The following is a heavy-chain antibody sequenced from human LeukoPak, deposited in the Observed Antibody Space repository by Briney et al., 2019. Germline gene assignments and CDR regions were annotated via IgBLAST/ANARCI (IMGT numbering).Heavy chain of an antibody. CDR1: GFTFSDDY. Sequence: PGGSLRLSCAASGFTFSDDYMSWIRQAPGKGLEWVSYISSSGSTIYYADSVKGRFTISRDNAKNSLYLQMNSLRAEDTAVYYCARNGLWFGELVYYYYYMDVWGKGTTVTVSS. V-gene: IGHV3-11*04. J-gene: IGHJ6*03. CDR2: ISSSGSTI. D-gene: IGHD3-10*01. CDR3: ARNGLWFGELVYYYYYMDV.